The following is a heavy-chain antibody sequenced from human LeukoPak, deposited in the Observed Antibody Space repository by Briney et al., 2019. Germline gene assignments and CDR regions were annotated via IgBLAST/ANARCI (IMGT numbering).Heavy chain of an antibody. Sequence: GSLRLSCVASGFPFNSYAMSWVRQAPGKGLEWVSSISGSGASTYYADSVRGRFTISRDNSKNTLYLQFHSLRAEDTAVYYCARDRPIRFTLSPYYFDSWGQGTLVTVSS. CDR1: GFPFNSYA. CDR3: ARDRPIRFTLSPYYFDS. J-gene: IGHJ4*02. D-gene: IGHD3-16*01. V-gene: IGHV3-23*01. CDR2: ISGSGAST.